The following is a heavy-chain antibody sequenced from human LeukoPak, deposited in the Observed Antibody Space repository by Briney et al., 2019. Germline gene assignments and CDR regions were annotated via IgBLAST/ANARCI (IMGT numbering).Heavy chain of an antibody. Sequence: SETLSLTCIVSGGSISGYYSSWVRQPAGKGLEWIGHMDTSGHTNYNSSLKSRVTISLDTSKRQFSLKLSSVTAADTAIYYCTRVDDTGGQVDYGMDVWGQGTTVTVSS. CDR3: TRVDDTGGQVDYGMDV. CDR2: MDTSGHT. V-gene: IGHV4-4*07. CDR1: GGSISGYY. D-gene: IGHD2-8*02. J-gene: IGHJ6*02.